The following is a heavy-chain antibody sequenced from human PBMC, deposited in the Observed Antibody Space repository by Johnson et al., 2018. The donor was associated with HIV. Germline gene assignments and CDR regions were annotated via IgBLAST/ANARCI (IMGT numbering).Heavy chain of an antibody. J-gene: IGHJ3*02. CDR2: ISYDGSDK. V-gene: IGHV3-30*19. D-gene: IGHD1-26*01. CDR1: GFTFSSYG. Sequence: QMQLVESGGGVVQPGGSLRLSCAASGFTFSSYGMHWVRQAPGKGLEWVAVISYDGSDKYYADSVKGRLTISRDNAKNSLYLQVNSLRAEDMTVYYCGRDLSEGELGHAFDIWGQGTMVTVSS. CDR3: GRDLSEGELGHAFDI.